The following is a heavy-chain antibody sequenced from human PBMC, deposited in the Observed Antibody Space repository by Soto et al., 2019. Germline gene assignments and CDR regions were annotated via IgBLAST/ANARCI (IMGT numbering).Heavy chain of an antibody. CDR2: ISYDGNNK. D-gene: IGHD4-17*01. J-gene: IGHJ4*02. Sequence: GGSLRLSCAASGFTFSSYGMRWVRQAPGKGLEWVAVISYDGNNKYYADSVKGRFTISRDNFKNTLYLQMDSLRAEDTAMYYCAKDHLETTVTTPSYWGQGTLVTVSS. CDR1: GFTFSSYG. V-gene: IGHV3-30*18. CDR3: AKDHLETTVTTPSY.